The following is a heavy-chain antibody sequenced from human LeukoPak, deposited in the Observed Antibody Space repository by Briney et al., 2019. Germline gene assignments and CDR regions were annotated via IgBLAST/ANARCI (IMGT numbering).Heavy chain of an antibody. J-gene: IGHJ4*02. Sequence: SETLSLTCTVSGGSISSYYWSWIRQPPGHGLEWIGYIYYSGSTNYNPSLKSRVTISVDTSKNQFSLKLSSVTAADTAVYYCARDSSPTQYWGQGTLVTVSS. V-gene: IGHV4-59*01. CDR1: GGSISSYY. CDR2: IYYSGST. CDR3: ARDSSPTQY.